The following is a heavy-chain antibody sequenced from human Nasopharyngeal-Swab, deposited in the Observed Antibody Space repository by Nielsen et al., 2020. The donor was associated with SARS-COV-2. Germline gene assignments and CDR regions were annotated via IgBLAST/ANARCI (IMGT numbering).Heavy chain of an antibody. CDR3: ARVFPLSPNWFDP. CDR1: GYTFTGYY. Sequence: ASVQVSCKASGYTFTGYYMHWVRQAPGQGLEWMGRINPNRGGTNYAQNFQGRVTMTRDTYIGTAYMDLSRLSSDDTAVYFCARVFPLSPNWFDPWGQGTLVTVSS. V-gene: IGHV1-2*06. CDR2: INPNRGGT. J-gene: IGHJ5*02.